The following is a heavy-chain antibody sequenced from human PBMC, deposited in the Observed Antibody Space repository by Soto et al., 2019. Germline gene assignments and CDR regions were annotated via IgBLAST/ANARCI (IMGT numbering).Heavy chain of an antibody. CDR3: ARDYTFFEVVIYSNWFDP. D-gene: IGHD3-3*01. Sequence: ASVKVSCKASGYTFTSYGISGVRQAPGQGLEWMGWISAYNGNTNYAQKLQGRVTMTADTSTSTAYMELRSLRSDDPAVYYCARDYTFFEVVIYSNWFDPWGQGP. CDR2: ISAYNGNT. CDR1: GYTFTSYG. V-gene: IGHV1-18*01. J-gene: IGHJ5*02.